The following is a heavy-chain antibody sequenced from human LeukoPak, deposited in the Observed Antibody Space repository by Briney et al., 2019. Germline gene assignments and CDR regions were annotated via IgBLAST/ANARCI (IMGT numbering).Heavy chain of an antibody. J-gene: IGHJ4*02. Sequence: GGSLRLSCAASGFTFSSFAMHWVRQAPGKGLEWVAVISYDGSNKYYADSVKGRFTISRDNAKNTLYLRMNSLRPEDMAVYYCARAPGLGSGSAFDSWGQGTLVTVSS. D-gene: IGHD3-10*01. CDR2: ISYDGSNK. CDR1: GFTFSSFA. V-gene: IGHV3-30-3*01. CDR3: ARAPGLGSGSAFDS.